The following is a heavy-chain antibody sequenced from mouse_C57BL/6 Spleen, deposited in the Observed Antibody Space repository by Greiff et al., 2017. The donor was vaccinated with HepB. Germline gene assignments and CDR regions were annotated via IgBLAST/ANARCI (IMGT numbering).Heavy chain of an antibody. CDR2: ISSGSSTI. CDR1: GFTFSDYG. Sequence: EVMLVESGGGLVKPGGSLKLSCAASGFTFSDYGMHWVRQAPEKGLEWVAYISSGSSTIYYADTVKGRFTISRDKAKNTLFLQMTSLRSEDTAMYYCARRYSNYLDYWGQGTTLTVSS. CDR3: ARRYSNYLDY. D-gene: IGHD2-5*01. V-gene: IGHV5-17*01. J-gene: IGHJ2*01.